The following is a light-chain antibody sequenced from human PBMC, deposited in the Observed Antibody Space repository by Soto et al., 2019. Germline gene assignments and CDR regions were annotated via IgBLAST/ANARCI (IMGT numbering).Light chain of an antibody. CDR2: GAS. CDR3: QQYRT. V-gene: IGKV3-20*01. Sequence: IVLTQSPGTLSLSPGERATLSCRASQSVSSSYLAWYQQKPGQAPRLLIYGASSRATGIPARFSGSGSGTEFTLTISSLQSEDFAVYYCQQYRTFGQGTKVDI. J-gene: IGKJ1*01. CDR1: QSVSSSY.